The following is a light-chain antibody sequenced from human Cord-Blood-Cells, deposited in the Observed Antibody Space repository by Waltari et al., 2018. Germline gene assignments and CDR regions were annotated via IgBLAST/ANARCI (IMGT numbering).Light chain of an antibody. J-gene: IGKJ5*01. Sequence: EIVLTQSPATLSLSPGERATLSCRASQSVSSYLAWYQQKPGKAPRLLIYDASNRHTCIPARFSGSVSGTDFTLTISSLEPEDFAVYYCQQRSNWPPITFGQGTRLEIK. CDR1: QSVSSY. CDR2: DAS. V-gene: IGKV3-11*01. CDR3: QQRSNWPPIT.